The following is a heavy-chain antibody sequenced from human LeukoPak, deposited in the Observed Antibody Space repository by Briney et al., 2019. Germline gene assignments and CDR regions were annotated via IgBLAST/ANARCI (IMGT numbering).Heavy chain of an antibody. CDR2: ISSSDDPI. D-gene: IGHD3-3*01. Sequence: PGGSLRLSCAASGFPFSSYSMNWVRQARGKGLEWISYISSSDDPIYYADSVKGRFTISRDDAKNSLYLQMHSLRAEDTAVYYCVRDRFLEWNDGVGEDFFYLDVWGTGTTVTVSS. CDR3: VRDRFLEWNDGVGEDFFYLDV. V-gene: IGHV3-48*01. CDR1: GFPFSSYS. J-gene: IGHJ6*03.